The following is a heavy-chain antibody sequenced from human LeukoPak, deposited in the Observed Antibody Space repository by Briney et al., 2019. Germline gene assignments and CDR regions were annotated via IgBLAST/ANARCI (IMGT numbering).Heavy chain of an antibody. CDR1: GFTFSGSA. D-gene: IGHD3-22*01. Sequence: GGSLRLSCAASGFTFSGSAMHWVRQASGKGLEWVGRIRSKTNNYATAYPTSVKGRSTISRDNAKNSLYLQMNSLRAEDTAVYYCARNRGGGSSGYLRDYWGQGTLVTVSS. CDR2: IRSKTNNYAT. CDR3: ARNRGGGSSGYLRDY. V-gene: IGHV3-73*01. J-gene: IGHJ4*02.